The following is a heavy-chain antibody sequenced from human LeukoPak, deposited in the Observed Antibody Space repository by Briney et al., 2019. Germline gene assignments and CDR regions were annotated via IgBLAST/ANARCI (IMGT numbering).Heavy chain of an antibody. Sequence: PGGSLRLSCAASGFTFSSYAMSWARQPPGNGLEWVSAISGSGGSTYYADSVKGRFTISRDNSKNTLYLQMNSLRAEDTAVYYCAKSPSGYKAYYFDYWGQGTLVTASS. CDR2: ISGSGGST. D-gene: IGHD3-22*01. V-gene: IGHV3-23*01. CDR1: GFTFSSYA. J-gene: IGHJ4*02. CDR3: AKSPSGYKAYYFDY.